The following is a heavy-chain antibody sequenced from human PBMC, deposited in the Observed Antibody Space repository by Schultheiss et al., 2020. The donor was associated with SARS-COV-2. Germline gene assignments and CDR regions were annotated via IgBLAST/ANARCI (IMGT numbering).Heavy chain of an antibody. CDR2: IYYSGST. J-gene: IGHJ6*02. CDR3: ARGDHNGFYGMDV. CDR1: GGSISSGGYY. Sequence: SETLSLTCTVSGGSISSGGYYWSWIRQHPGKGLEWIGYIYYSGSTYYNPSLRSRVTISVDTAKNHFNLKMTSVTAADTGVYYCARGDHNGFYGMDVWGQGTTVTVSS. D-gene: IGHD1-1*01. V-gene: IGHV4-31*03.